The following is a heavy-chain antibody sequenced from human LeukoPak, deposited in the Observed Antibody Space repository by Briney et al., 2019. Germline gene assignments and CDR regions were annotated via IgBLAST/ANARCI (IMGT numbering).Heavy chain of an antibody. CDR3: ARSQSSSWYMVWFAP. CDR1: GDTFTKNA. V-gene: IGHV1-69*01. J-gene: IGHJ5*02. D-gene: IGHD6-19*01. Sequence: SVKVSCKASGDTFTKNAITWLRQAPGQGLEWMGGIIPKFGTTEYGRKFQVRLIITADSATCTAHMELSGLTSDDTAIYYCARSQSSSWYMVWFAPWGQGSLVTVSS. CDR2: IIPKFGTT.